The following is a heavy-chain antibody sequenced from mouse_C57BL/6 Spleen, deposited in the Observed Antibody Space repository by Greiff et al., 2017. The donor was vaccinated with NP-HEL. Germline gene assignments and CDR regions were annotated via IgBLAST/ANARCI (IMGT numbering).Heavy chain of an antibody. CDR3: ARGDYGSLFDY. CDR2: INPGSGGT. J-gene: IGHJ2*01. Sequence: VQLQQSGAELVRPGTSVKVSCKASGYAFTNYLIEWVKQRPGQGLEWIGVINPGSGGTNYNEKFKGKATLTADKSSSTAYLQLSSLTSEDSAVCFCARGDYGSLFDYWGQGTILTVSA. D-gene: IGHD1-1*01. V-gene: IGHV1-54*01. CDR1: GYAFTNYL.